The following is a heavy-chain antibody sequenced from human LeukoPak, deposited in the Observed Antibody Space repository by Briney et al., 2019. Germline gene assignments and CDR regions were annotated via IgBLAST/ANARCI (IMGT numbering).Heavy chain of an antibody. CDR2: ISYDGSNK. Sequence: RGSLRLSCAASGFTFSSYAMHWVRQAPGKGLEWVAVISYDGSNKYYADSVKGRFTISRDNSKNTLYLQMNSLRAEDTAVYYCARQQWLVPGFDYWGQGTLVTVSS. D-gene: IGHD6-19*01. CDR3: ARQQWLVPGFDY. J-gene: IGHJ4*02. CDR1: GFTFSSYA. V-gene: IGHV3-30-3*01.